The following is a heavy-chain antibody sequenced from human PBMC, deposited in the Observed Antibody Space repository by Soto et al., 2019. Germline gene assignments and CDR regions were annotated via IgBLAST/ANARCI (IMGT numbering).Heavy chain of an antibody. CDR3: ASDMSTT. Sequence: QVQLVQSGAEGKKPGASVKVSCKASGYTFTSHDINWMRQATGQGLEWMGWMNPNSGHTNYAQKFQGRVTMTRDTSISTAYMELTNLRSEDTAIYYCASDMSTTWGQGTLVIVSS. CDR2: MNPNSGHT. J-gene: IGHJ5*02. V-gene: IGHV1-8*01. D-gene: IGHD2-2*01. CDR1: GYTFTSHD.